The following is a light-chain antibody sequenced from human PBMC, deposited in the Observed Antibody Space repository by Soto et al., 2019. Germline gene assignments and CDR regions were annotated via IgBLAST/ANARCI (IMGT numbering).Light chain of an antibody. Sequence: EIVMTQSPATLSVSPGERATLSCRASQSVSSTLAWYQQKPGQAPRLLIYGVSTRATGIPARISGSGSGTEFTLTISSLQSEDFAVYYCQQHNNWPLTFGGGTKVEIK. CDR1: QSVSST. CDR3: QQHNNWPLT. J-gene: IGKJ4*01. V-gene: IGKV3-15*01. CDR2: GVS.